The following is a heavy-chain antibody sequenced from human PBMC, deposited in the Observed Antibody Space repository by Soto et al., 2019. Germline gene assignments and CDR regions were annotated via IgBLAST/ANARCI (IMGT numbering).Heavy chain of an antibody. Sequence: SSKACGYALPRYAMHWVRQAPRPRLECMGWINAGNGNTIDSQTFQGRVTITWDTSASTAYMELSSLRSEDTAVYDCARKTSGRFDPWGPGTPVNIST. CDR3: ARKTSGRFDP. V-gene: IGHV1-3*01. CDR1: GYALPRYA. J-gene: IGHJ5*01. D-gene: IGHD2-8*02. CDR2: INAGNGNT.